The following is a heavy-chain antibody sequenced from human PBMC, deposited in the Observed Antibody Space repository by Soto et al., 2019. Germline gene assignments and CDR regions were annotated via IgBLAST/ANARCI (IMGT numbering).Heavy chain of an antibody. Sequence: EVQLLESGGGLVQPGGSLRLSCAASGFTFSSYAMSWVRQAPGKGLEWVSAISGSGGSTYYADSVKGRFTISRDNSKNMLYLQMNSLRAEDTAVYYCAKVPNNWNWGDYWGQGTLVTVSS. CDR3: AKVPNNWNWGDY. D-gene: IGHD1-7*01. V-gene: IGHV3-23*01. CDR1: GFTFSSYA. J-gene: IGHJ4*02. CDR2: ISGSGGST.